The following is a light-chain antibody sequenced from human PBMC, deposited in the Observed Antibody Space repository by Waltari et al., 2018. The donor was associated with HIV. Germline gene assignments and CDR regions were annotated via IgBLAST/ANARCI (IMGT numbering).Light chain of an antibody. CDR2: EVS. J-gene: IGLJ2*01. CDR1: SRDVGGSKQ. CDR3: SSYTSSSTLVV. V-gene: IGLV2-14*01. Sequence: QSALTQPDSVSGSPGQSLTIPCTGTSRDVGGSKQVSWYQQHPGKAPQLMIYEVSNRPSGVSNRFSGSKSGNTASLTISGLQAEDEADYYCSSYTSSSTLVVFGGGTKLTVL.